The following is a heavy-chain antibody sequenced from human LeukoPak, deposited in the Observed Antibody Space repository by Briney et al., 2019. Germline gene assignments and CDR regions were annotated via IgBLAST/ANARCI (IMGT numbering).Heavy chain of an antibody. CDR3: ARGASNWNFDYYGMDV. D-gene: IGHD1-1*01. J-gene: IGHJ6*02. CDR2: ISSSGSTI. Sequence: GGSLRLSCAASGFTFSSCEMNWVRQAPGKGLEWVSYISSSGSTIYYADSVKGRFTISRDNAKNSLYLQMNSLRAENTAVYYCARGASNWNFDYYGMDVWGQGTTVTVSS. CDR1: GFTFSSCE. V-gene: IGHV3-48*03.